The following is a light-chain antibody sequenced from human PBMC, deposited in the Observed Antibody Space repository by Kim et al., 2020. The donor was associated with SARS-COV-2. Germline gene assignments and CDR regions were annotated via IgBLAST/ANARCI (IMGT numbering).Light chain of an antibody. CDR3: QAWGGSTFG. CDR2: KDT. V-gene: IGLV3-9*01. J-gene: IGLJ1*01. CDR1: DIGGYN. Sequence: VALGQTARGTCGGTDIGGYNVHWYQQKPGQAPVLVIYKDTNRPSGIPERFSGSNSGNTATLTISGAQAGDEADYYCQAWGGSTFGFGGGTKVTVL.